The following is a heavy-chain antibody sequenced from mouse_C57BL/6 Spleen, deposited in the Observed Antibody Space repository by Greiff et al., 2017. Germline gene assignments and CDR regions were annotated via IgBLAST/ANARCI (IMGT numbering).Heavy chain of an antibody. J-gene: IGHJ3*01. CDR1: GYTFTSYW. Sequence: QVQLQQPGAELVKPGASVKMSCKASGYTFTSYWITWVKQRPGQGLEWIGDIYPGSGSTNYNEKFKSKATLTVDTSSSTAYMLLSSLTSEDSAVYYCARNLDSSGPSWFAYWGPGTLVTVSA. CDR2: IYPGSGST. CDR3: ARNLDSSGPSWFAY. D-gene: IGHD3-2*02. V-gene: IGHV1-55*01.